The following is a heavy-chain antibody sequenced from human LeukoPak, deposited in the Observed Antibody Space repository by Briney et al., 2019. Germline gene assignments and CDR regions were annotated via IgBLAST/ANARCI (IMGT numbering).Heavy chain of an antibody. CDR2: IIPIFGTA. J-gene: IGHJ4*02. CDR1: GGTFSSYA. V-gene: IGHV1-69*06. D-gene: IGHD4-17*01. CDR3: ARGVDYGDYDKGEFDY. Sequence: EASVKVSCKASGGTFSSYAISWVRQAPGQGLEWMGGIIPIFGTANYAQKFQGRVTITADKSTSTAYMELSSLRSEDTAVYYCARGVDYGDYDKGEFDYWGQGTLVTVSS.